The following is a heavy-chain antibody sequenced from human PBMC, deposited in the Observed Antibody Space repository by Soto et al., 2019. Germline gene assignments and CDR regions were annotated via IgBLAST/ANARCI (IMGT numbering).Heavy chain of an antibody. V-gene: IGHV1-46*03. CDR2: VNPGDGTT. D-gene: IGHD3-10*02. Sequence: ASVKVSCKASGYTFTTSYMHWVRQAPGQGLEWMGIVNPGDGTTTYAQKFQGRVTMTRDTSTSTLYMGLSSLRSEDTAVYYCARDMSLDFWGQGALVTVSS. CDR1: GYTFTTSY. CDR3: ARDMSLDF. J-gene: IGHJ4*02.